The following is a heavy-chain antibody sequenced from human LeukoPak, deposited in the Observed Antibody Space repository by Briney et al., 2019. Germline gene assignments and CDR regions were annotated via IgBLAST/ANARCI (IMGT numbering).Heavy chain of an antibody. V-gene: IGHV5-51*01. CDR3: ARGAAADKYYFDY. CDR2: IYPGDSDT. D-gene: IGHD6-13*01. Sequence: GESLKISCKGSGYSFTSYWIGWVRQMPGKGLEWMGIIYPGDSDTRYSPSIQGQVTISADKSISTAYLQWSSLKASDTAMYYCARGAAADKYYFDYWGQGTLVTVSS. CDR1: GYSFTSYW. J-gene: IGHJ4*02.